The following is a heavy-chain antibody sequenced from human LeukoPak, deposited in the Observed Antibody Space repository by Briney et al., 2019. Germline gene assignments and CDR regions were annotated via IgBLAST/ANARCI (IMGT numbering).Heavy chain of an antibody. V-gene: IGHV4-39*07. J-gene: IGHJ3*01. Sequence: SETLSLTCTVSGGSISSNTYYWGWIRQPPGKGLEWIGSIYYSGSTYYNPSLKSRVTISVDTSKNQFSLKLSSVTAADTAVYYCARHLIDVNCSGGTCSEAAFDLWGQGTMVTVSS. D-gene: IGHD2-15*01. CDR3: ARHLIDVNCSGGTCSEAAFDL. CDR1: GGSISSNTYY. CDR2: IYYSGST.